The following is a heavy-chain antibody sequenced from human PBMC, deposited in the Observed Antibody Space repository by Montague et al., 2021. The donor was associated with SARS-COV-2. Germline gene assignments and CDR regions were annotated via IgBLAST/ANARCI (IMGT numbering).Heavy chain of an antibody. V-gene: IGHV2-70*01. CDR3: ARIWGATRGDAFDI. D-gene: IGHD1-26*01. Sequence: PALVKPTQTLTLTCTFSGFSLSTSGVCVSWIRQPPGKALEWLALIDWGDDKYYSTSLKTRLTISKDTSKNQVVLTMTNMDPVDTATYYCARIWGATRGDAFDIWGQGTMVTVSS. CDR2: IDWGDDK. J-gene: IGHJ3*02. CDR1: GFSLSTSGVC.